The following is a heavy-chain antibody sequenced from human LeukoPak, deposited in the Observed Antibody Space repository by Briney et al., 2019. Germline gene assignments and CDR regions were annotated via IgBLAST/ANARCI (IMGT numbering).Heavy chain of an antibody. CDR3: ARETGCSSTSCSQPYYYYYGRDV. V-gene: IGHV1-69*01. CDR1: GCTFSSYA. CDR2: IIPIFGTA. Sequence: GSSVKVSCKASGCTFSSYAISWVRQAPGQGLEWMGGIIPIFGTANYAQKLQGRVTITADESTSTAYMELSSLRSEDTAVYYCARETGCSSTSCSQPYYYYYGRDVWGQGTTVTVCS. J-gene: IGHJ6*01. D-gene: IGHD2-2*01.